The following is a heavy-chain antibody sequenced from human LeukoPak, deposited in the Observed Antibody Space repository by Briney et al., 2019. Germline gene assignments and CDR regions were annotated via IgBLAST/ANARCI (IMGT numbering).Heavy chain of an antibody. V-gene: IGHV3-21*01. CDR1: WFTFSSYS. J-gene: IGHJ3*02. D-gene: IGHD3-3*01. CDR2: ISSSSSYI. CDR3: AGRGFLTNAFDI. Sequence: GGAPRISCAASWFTFSSYSMNWGRQAPGKGLGGVSSISSSSSYIYYADSVKGRFTISRDNAKNPLYLQMNSLRAEDTAVYYCAGRGFLTNAFDIWGQGTMVTVSS.